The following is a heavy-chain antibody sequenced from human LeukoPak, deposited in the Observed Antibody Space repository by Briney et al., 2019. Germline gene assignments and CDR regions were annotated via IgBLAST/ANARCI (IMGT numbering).Heavy chain of an antibody. J-gene: IGHJ6*03. CDR3: AIGRVTDTTMGVDYYYYMDV. CDR1: GFTVSRNY. D-gene: IGHD5-18*01. Sequence: GGSLRLSCAASGFTVSRNYMSWVRQAPGKGLEWVSVIYSGGSTYYADSVKGRFTISRDNSKNTLYLQMNSLRAEHTAVYYCAIGRVTDTTMGVDYYYYMDVWGKGTTVTVSS. V-gene: IGHV3-53*01. CDR2: IYSGGST.